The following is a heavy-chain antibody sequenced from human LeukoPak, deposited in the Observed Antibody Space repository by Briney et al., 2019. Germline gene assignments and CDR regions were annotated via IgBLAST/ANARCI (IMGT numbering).Heavy chain of an antibody. Sequence: ASVKVSCKASGYTFTGYYMHWVRQAPGQGVGWMGRINPNSGGTNYAQTFQGRVTMARDTSISTAYMELSRLRSDDTAVYYCARDLEWEPSYYFDYWGQGTLVTVSS. D-gene: IGHD1-26*01. J-gene: IGHJ4*02. CDR3: ARDLEWEPSYYFDY. V-gene: IGHV1-2*02. CDR1: GYTFTGYY. CDR2: INPNSGGT.